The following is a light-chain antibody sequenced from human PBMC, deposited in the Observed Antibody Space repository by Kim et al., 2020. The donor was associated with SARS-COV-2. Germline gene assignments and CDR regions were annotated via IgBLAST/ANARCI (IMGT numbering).Light chain of an antibody. CDR2: AAS. V-gene: IGKV3-20*01. CDR1: QRVISRY. J-gene: IGKJ4*01. CDR3: HQYGSSPLT. Sequence: SAGETVTLSCRTSQRVISRYFAWYQQKPGQALRLLIYAASARAPGIPDRFRGSGAGTDFALTITGLEAEDFGVYYCHQYGSSPLTFGGGTKLEI.